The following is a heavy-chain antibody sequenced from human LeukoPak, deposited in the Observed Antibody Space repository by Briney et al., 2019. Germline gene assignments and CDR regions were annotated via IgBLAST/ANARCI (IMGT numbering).Heavy chain of an antibody. CDR2: ISSSSSTI. CDR3: ARGSGSYSAPLDY. CDR1: RFTFSSYS. Sequence: PGGSLRLSRAASRFTFSSYSMNWVRQAPGKGLEWVSYISSSSSTIYYADSVKGRFTISRDNAKNSLYLQMNSLRAEDTAVYHCARGSGSYSAPLDYWGQGTLVTVSS. V-gene: IGHV3-48*01. D-gene: IGHD3-10*01. J-gene: IGHJ4*02.